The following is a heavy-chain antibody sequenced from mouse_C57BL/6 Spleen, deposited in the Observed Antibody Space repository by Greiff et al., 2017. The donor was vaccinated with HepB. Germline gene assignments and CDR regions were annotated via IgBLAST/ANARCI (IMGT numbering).Heavy chain of an antibody. J-gene: IGHJ1*03. CDR2: INYDGSST. D-gene: IGHD1-1*01. V-gene: IGHV5-16*01. CDR1: GFTFSDYY. CDR3: AREITTPHWYFDV. Sequence: EVQLVESEGGLVQPGSSMKLSCTASGFTFSDYYMAWVRQVPEKGLEWVANINYDGSSTYYLDSLKSRFIISRDNAKNILYLQMSSLKSEDTATYYCAREITTPHWYFDVWGTGTTVTVSS.